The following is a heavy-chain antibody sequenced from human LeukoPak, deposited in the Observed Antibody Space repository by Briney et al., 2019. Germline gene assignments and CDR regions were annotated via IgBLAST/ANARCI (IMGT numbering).Heavy chain of an antibody. CDR3: AITADYYDSSGPPQGFDP. V-gene: IGHV3-48*03. Sequence: PGGSLRLSCAASEFTFSSYEMNWVRQAPGKGLEWVSYINSRGSPIYYADSVKGRFTISRDNAKNSLYLQMNSLRAEDTAVYYCAITADYYDSSGPPQGFDPWGQGTLVTVSS. CDR1: EFTFSSYE. CDR2: INSRGSPI. D-gene: IGHD3-22*01. J-gene: IGHJ5*02.